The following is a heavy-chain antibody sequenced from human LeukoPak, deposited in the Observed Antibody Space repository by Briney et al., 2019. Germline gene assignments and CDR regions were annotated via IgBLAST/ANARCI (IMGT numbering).Heavy chain of an antibody. CDR1: GGSISSYY. V-gene: IGHV4-59*01. CDR3: ARVVPGALGYYYYGMDV. J-gene: IGHJ6*04. CDR2: IYYSGST. D-gene: IGHD2-2*01. Sequence: SETLSLTCTVSGGSISSYYWSWIRQPPGKGLEWIGHIYYSGSTKYNPSLKSRVTISVDTSKNQFSLELSSVTAADAAVYYCARVVPGALGYYYYGMDVWGKGTTVTVSS.